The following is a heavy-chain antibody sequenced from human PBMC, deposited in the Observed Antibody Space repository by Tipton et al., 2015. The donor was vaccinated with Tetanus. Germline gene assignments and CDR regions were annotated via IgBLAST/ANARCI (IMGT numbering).Heavy chain of an antibody. CDR3: ARAANRSRRRGYDI. CDR2: IYSYNGNT. CDR1: GGSISSGTFY. J-gene: IGHJ3*02. D-gene: IGHD2-15*01. Sequence: TLSLTCTVSGGSISSGTFYWDWIRQTPGKGLEWIGNIYSYNGNTLQNPSLQSRVTISLDKSKNQLSLKLTSVTAADTAVYYCARAANRSRRRGYDIWGQGKMVIVSS. V-gene: IGHV4-39*07.